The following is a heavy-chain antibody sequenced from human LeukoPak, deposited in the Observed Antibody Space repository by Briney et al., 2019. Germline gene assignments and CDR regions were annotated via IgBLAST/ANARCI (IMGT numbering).Heavy chain of an antibody. CDR1: GYTFTSYG. CDR3: ASTTGITGTTPFDY. D-gene: IGHD1-7*01. Sequence: GASVKVSCKASGYTFTSYGISWVRQAPGQGLEWMGWISAYNGNTNYAQKLQGRVTMTTDTSTSTAYMELRSLRSDDTAVYYCASTTGITGTTPFDYWGQGTLVTVSS. CDR2: ISAYNGNT. V-gene: IGHV1-18*01. J-gene: IGHJ4*02.